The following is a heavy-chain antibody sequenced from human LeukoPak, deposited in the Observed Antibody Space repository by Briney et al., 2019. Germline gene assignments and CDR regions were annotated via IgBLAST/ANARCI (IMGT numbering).Heavy chain of an antibody. J-gene: IGHJ6*03. D-gene: IGHD3-22*01. V-gene: IGHV4-38-2*02. CDR1: GYSIGSGYY. Sequence: SETLSLTCTVSGYSIGSGYYWGWIRQPPGKGLEWIGSIWHSGGTYYNPSLKSRVTIPVDTSKNQFSLKLSSVTAADTAVYYCARERDDSSGSYYMDVWGNGTTVTVSS. CDR3: ARERDDSSGSYYMDV. CDR2: IWHSGGT.